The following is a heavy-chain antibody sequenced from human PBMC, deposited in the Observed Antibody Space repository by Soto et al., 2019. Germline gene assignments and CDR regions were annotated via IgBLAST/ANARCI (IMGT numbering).Heavy chain of an antibody. CDR3: ARIIGYCRNNDCSWTFDS. CDR2: FYPGDSTS. Sequence: GESLKISCKTSGYSFISYWVAWVRQKPGKGLEWMGTFYPGDSTSTYSPSFQGQVTISVDKSISTAYLHLSSLKASDTAMYYCARIIGYCRNNDCSWTFDSWGQGTMVTVSS. CDR1: GYSFISYW. V-gene: IGHV5-51*01. J-gene: IGHJ3*02. D-gene: IGHD2-2*03.